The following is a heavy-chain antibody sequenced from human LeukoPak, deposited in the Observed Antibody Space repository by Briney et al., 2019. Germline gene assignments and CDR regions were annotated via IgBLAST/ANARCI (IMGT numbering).Heavy chain of an antibody. J-gene: IGHJ4*02. D-gene: IGHD6-13*01. Sequence: GGSLRLSCAASGLTVSSNHMAWVRQAPGKGLEWVSVIYTGGITYCADSVQSRFIISRDTLRNTLYLQMNSLRVEDTALYYCARDHAPAGGGLDYWGQGTHVTVSS. CDR1: GLTVSSNH. V-gene: IGHV3-53*01. CDR3: ARDHAPAGGGLDY. CDR2: IYTGGIT.